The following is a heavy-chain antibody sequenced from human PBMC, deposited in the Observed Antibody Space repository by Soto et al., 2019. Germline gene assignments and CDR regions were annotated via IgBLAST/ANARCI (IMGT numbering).Heavy chain of an antibody. D-gene: IGHD1-1*01. CDR2: IIPIFGTA. CDR1: GGTFSSYA. CDR3: ARGHWKEYPYSDY. Sequence: SVKVSCKASGGTFSSYAISWVRQAPGQGLEWMGGIIPIFGTANYAQKFQGRVTITADESTSTAYMELSSLRSEDTAVYYCARGHWKEYPYSDYWGQGTLVTVSS. J-gene: IGHJ4*02. V-gene: IGHV1-69*13.